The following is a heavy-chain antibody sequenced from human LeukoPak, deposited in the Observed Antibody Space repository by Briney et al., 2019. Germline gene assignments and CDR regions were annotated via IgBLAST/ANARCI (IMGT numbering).Heavy chain of an antibody. CDR3: ARPRTGEEIDY. J-gene: IGHJ4*02. CDR2: ISSSGSTI. Sequence: GGSLRLSCAASGFTFSSYEMNWVRQAPGKGLEWVSYISSSGSTIYYADSVKGRFTISRDNAKNSLYLQMNSLRAEDTAVYYCARPRTGEEIDYWGQGTLVTVSS. D-gene: IGHD4-17*01. V-gene: IGHV3-48*03. CDR1: GFTFSSYE.